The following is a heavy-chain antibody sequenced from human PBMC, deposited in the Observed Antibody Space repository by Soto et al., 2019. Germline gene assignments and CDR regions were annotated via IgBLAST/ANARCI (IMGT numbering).Heavy chain of an antibody. V-gene: IGHV3-73*01. J-gene: IGHJ3*02. D-gene: IGHD3-3*01. CDR2: IRSKVKNYAT. CDR3: TRYYGGKDLFDAFDI. CDR1: GFTFSGSA. Sequence: GGSLRLSCAASGFTFSGSAIHWVRQASGKGLEWVGRIRSKVKNYATAYDASVKGRFTISRDDSKNTAYLQMNSLKTEDTAVYYCTRYYGGKDLFDAFDIWGQGIVVT.